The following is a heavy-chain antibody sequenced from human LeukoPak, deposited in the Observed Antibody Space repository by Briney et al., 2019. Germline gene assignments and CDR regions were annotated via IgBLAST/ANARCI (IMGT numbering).Heavy chain of an antibody. Sequence: GGSLRLSCAASGFTFSTYSMNWVRQAPGKGLEWVSFSSGSSSYKYYADLVKGRFTISRDNAKNPLYLQMNSLRVEDTAVYYCARDGGPDFYGSGSYTPDYWGQGTLVTVSS. J-gene: IGHJ4*02. CDR1: GFTFSTYS. CDR2: SSGSSSYK. D-gene: IGHD3-10*01. V-gene: IGHV3-21*01. CDR3: ARDGGPDFYGSGSYTPDY.